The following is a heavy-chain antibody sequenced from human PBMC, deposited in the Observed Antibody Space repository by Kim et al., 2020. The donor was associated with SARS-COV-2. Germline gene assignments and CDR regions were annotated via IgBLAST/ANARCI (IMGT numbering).Heavy chain of an antibody. J-gene: IGHJ6*02. Sequence: FYADSVEGRFTISRDNAKNSLDLQMNSLRAEETAVYYWARGLYYYYGMDVWGQGTTVTVSS. CDR3: ARGLYYYYGMDV. V-gene: IGHV3-21*01.